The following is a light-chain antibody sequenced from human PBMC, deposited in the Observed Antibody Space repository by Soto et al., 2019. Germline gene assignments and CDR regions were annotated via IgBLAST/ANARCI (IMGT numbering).Light chain of an antibody. Sequence: VMTQSPSSLSVSPGERATISCRASQTVSRCLAWYQQKPGQAPRLLIYAASIRPTGVPYRFSGSGSGTDFFLTIISMQSEDFAVYYCQQYNDWPPYTFGQGTKVEIK. V-gene: IGKV3-15*01. CDR3: QQYNDWPPYT. CDR2: AAS. CDR1: QTVSRC. J-gene: IGKJ1*01.